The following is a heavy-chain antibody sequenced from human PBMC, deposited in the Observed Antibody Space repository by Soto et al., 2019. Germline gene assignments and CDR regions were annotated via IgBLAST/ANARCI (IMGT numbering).Heavy chain of an antibody. D-gene: IGHD6-19*01. CDR2: IYCDDDK. Sequence: QITLKESGPTLVKPTQTLTLTCTFSGFSLSTSGVGVVWIRQPPGKALEWLGIIYCDDDKRYSPSLKSTLTSTKDTSKTQLFLTMTTMDPVDTGTYYCEHNLVAGNSWFDPWGQGTLVTVSS. V-gene: IGHV2-5*02. CDR3: EHNLVAGNSWFDP. J-gene: IGHJ5*02. CDR1: GFSLSTSGVG.